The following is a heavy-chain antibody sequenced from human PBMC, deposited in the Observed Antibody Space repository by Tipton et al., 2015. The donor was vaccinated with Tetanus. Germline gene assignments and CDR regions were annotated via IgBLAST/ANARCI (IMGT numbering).Heavy chain of an antibody. J-gene: IGHJ4*02. D-gene: IGHD3-3*01. Sequence: TLSLTCTVSGGSISSGGYYWSWIRQHPGKGLEWIGYIYYSGSTYYNPSLKSRVTISVDTSKNQFSLKLSSVTAADTAVYYCARVLRVTIFGVDPGYFDYWGQGTLVTVSS. CDR3: ARVLRVTIFGVDPGYFDY. CDR2: IYYSGST. CDR1: GGSISSGGYY. V-gene: IGHV4-31*03.